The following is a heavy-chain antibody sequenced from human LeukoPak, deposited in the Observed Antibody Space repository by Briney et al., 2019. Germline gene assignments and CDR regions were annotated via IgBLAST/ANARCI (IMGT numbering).Heavy chain of an antibody. CDR1: GGTFSSYA. D-gene: IGHD3-10*01. CDR2: IIPILGIA. V-gene: IGHV1-69*04. Sequence: SVMVSCKASGGTFSSYAISWVRQAPGQGLEWMGRIIPILGIANYAQKFQGRVTITADKSTSTAYMELSSLRSEDTAVYYCARILTTRGVTTSYYYYYGMDVWGQGTTVTVSS. CDR3: ARILTTRGVTTSYYYYYGMDV. J-gene: IGHJ6*02.